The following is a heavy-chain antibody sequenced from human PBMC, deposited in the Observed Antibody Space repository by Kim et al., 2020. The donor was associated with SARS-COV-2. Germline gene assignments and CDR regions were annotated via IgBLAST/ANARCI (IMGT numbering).Heavy chain of an antibody. CDR1: GFTFSSYA. J-gene: IGHJ3*02. CDR3: ARVDRPTGKLLIGAFDI. V-gene: IGHV3-30*04. D-gene: IGHD2-8*02. CDR2: ISYDGSNK. Sequence: GGSLRLSCAASGFTFSSYAMHWVRQAPGKGLEWVAVISYDGSNKYYADSVKGRFTISRDNSKNTLYLQMNSLRAEDTAVYYCARVDRPTGKLLIGAFDIWGQGTLVTVSS.